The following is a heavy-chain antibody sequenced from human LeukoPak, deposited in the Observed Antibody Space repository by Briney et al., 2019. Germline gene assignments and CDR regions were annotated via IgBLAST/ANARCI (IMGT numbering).Heavy chain of an antibody. CDR2: INWNGGST. CDR1: GFTFDDYG. Sequence: GGSLRLSCAASGFTFDDYGMSWVRQAPGKGLEWVAGINWNGGSTGYADSVKGRFTISRENSKNTLYLQMNSLRAEDTAVYYCAKDRDYGDYYYFDYWGQGTLVTVSS. CDR3: AKDRDYGDYYYFDY. V-gene: IGHV3-20*04. D-gene: IGHD4-17*01. J-gene: IGHJ4*02.